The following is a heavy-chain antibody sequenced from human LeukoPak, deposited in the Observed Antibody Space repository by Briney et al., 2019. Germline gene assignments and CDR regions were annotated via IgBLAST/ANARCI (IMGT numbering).Heavy chain of an antibody. J-gene: IGHJ2*01. Sequence: SETLSLTCTVSGGSISSSSYYWGWIRQPPGKGLEWIGSFYYSGSTYYDPSLKSRVTISVDTSKNQFSLKLSSVTAADTAVYYCARDWVQQLAHYWYFDLWGRGTLVTVSS. D-gene: IGHD6-13*01. CDR1: GGSISSSSYY. V-gene: IGHV4-39*07. CDR3: ARDWVQQLAHYWYFDL. CDR2: FYYSGST.